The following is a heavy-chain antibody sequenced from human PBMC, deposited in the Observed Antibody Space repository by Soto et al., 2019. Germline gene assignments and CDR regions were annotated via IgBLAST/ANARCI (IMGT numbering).Heavy chain of an antibody. J-gene: IGHJ3*02. CDR1: GGSISSSSYY. Sequence: SETLSLTCTVSGGSISSSSYYWGWIRQPPGKGLEWIGSIFYSGITYYNPSLKSRVTISVDTSKNQFSLKLSSVTAADRSVYYCARHVNPWAQGAFDIWGQGTMVTVS. CDR2: IFYSGIT. D-gene: IGHD7-27*01. CDR3: ARHVNPWAQGAFDI. V-gene: IGHV4-39*01.